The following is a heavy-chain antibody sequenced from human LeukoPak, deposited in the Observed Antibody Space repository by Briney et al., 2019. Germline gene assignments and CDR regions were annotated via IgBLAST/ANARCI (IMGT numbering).Heavy chain of an antibody. D-gene: IGHD5-24*01. V-gene: IGHV3-53*05. CDR1: GFTVSNNY. CDR3: ARARDGYNPHDAFDI. Sequence: PGGSLRLSCAASGFTVSNNYMTWVRQAPGKGLEWVSTIYIGGTTDYADSVKGRFTISRDNSKNTLHLQMDSLRVEDTAVYYCARARDGYNPHDAFDIWGQGTMVTVSS. CDR2: IYIGGTT. J-gene: IGHJ3*02.